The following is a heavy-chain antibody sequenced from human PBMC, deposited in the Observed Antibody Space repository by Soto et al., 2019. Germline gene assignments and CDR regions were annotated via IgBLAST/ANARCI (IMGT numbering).Heavy chain of an antibody. Sequence: SQTLSLTCAISGDSVSSNSAAWNWIRQSPSRGLEWLGRTYYRSKWYNDYAVSVKSRITINPDTSKNQFSLQLNSVTPEDTAVYYCARDGDSAIAAAEGGYYYYYYYMDVWGKGTTVTVS. CDR2: TYYRSKWYN. V-gene: IGHV6-1*01. J-gene: IGHJ6*03. CDR3: ARDGDSAIAAAEGGYYYYYYYMDV. CDR1: GDSVSSNSAA. D-gene: IGHD6-13*01.